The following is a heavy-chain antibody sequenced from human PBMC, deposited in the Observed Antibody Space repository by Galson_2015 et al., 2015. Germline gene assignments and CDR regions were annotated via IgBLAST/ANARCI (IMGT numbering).Heavy chain of an antibody. CDR1: GFTFSSYS. V-gene: IGHV3-48*02. J-gene: IGHJ5*02. CDR2: ISSSSSTI. CDR3: ARGLYDSSGYYYDLDWFDP. D-gene: IGHD3-22*01. Sequence: CAASGFTFSSYSMNWVRQAPGKGLEWVSYISSSSSTIYYADSVKGRFTISRDNAKNSLYLQMNSLRDEDTAVYYCARGLYDSSGYYYDLDWFDPWGQGTLVTVSS.